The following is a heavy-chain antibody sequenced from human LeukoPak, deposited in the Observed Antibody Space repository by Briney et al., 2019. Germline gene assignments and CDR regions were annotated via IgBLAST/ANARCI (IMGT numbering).Heavy chain of an antibody. CDR2: IKHDGSAK. CDR3: ARDTARGDFDY. J-gene: IGHJ4*02. Sequence: PGGSLRLSCAASGFTFSHYWMSWVRQAPGKGLEWVANIKHDGSAKYYVDSVKGQFTISRDNAKNSLFLQMNSLRAEDTSVYYCARDTARGDFDYWGQGTLVTVSS. CDR1: GFTFSHYW. V-gene: IGHV3-7*01. D-gene: IGHD6-25*01.